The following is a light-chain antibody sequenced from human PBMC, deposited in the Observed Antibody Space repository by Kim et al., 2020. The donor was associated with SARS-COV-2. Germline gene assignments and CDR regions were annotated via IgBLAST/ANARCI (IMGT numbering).Light chain of an antibody. Sequence: DIQMTQSPSSLSASVGDRVTITCRASQGISSYLAWYQQKPGKVPKLLIYAASTLQSGVPSRFSGSGSGTDFTLTISSLQPEDVATFFCQAYNSVPFTFGQGTRLEIK. CDR1: QGISSY. CDR3: QAYNSVPFT. J-gene: IGKJ5*01. CDR2: AAS. V-gene: IGKV1-27*01.